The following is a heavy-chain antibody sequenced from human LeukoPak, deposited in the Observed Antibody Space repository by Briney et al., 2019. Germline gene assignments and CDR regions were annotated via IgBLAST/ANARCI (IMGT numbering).Heavy chain of an antibody. CDR2: ISYDGSNK. D-gene: IGHD6-13*01. CDR3: ARVAAAAGSFGY. CDR1: GFTFSSYA. J-gene: IGHJ4*02. Sequence: GGSLRLSCAASGFTFSSYAMHWVRQAPGKGLEWVAVISYDGSNKYYADSVKGRFTISRDNSKNTLYLQMNSLRAEDTAVYYCARVAAAAGSFGYWGQGTLVTVSS. V-gene: IGHV3-30-3*01.